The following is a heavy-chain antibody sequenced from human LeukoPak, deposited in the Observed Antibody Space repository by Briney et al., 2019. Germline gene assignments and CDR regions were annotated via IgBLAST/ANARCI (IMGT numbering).Heavy chain of an antibody. CDR2: INPNSGGT. D-gene: IGHD3-22*01. Sequence: ASVKVSCKASGYAFTRYYMHWVRQAPGQGLEWMGWINPNSGGTNYAQKFQGRVTMTRDTSISTAYMELSRLRSDDTAVYYCAREAVDYDSSGYDYWGQGTLVTVSS. CDR3: AREAVDYDSSGYDY. V-gene: IGHV1-2*02. CDR1: GYAFTRYY. J-gene: IGHJ4*02.